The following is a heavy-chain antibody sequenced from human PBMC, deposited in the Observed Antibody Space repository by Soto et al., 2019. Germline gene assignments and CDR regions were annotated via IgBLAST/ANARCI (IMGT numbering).Heavy chain of an antibody. CDR2: IIPIFGTA. CDR3: ARGSRGYSGYDSWYYYYGMDV. Sequence: SVKVSCKASGGTSSSYAISWVRQAPGQGLEWMGGIIPIFGTANYAQKFQGRVTITADESTSTAYMELSSLRSEDTAVYYCARGSRGYSGYDSWYYYYGMDVWGQGTTVTVS. D-gene: IGHD5-12*01. CDR1: GGTSSSYA. J-gene: IGHJ6*01. V-gene: IGHV1-69*13.